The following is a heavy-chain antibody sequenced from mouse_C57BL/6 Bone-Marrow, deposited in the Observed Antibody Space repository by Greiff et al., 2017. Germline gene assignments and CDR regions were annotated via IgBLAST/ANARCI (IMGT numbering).Heavy chain of an antibody. CDR2: ISSGSSTI. CDR3: ARPDYDYGWCAY. CDR1: GFTFSDYG. V-gene: IGHV5-17*01. J-gene: IGHJ3*01. D-gene: IGHD2-4*01. Sequence: EVMLVESGGGLVKPGGSLKLSCAVSGFTFSDYGMHWGRQAPAKGLEWVAYISSGSSTIYYADSVKGRFTISRDNAKTTLFLQMTRLRSEDTAIYYCARPDYDYGWCAYWGQGTLVTVSA.